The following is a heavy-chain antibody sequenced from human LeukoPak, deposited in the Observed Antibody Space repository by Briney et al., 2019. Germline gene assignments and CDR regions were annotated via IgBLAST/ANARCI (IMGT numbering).Heavy chain of an antibody. J-gene: IGHJ6*02. D-gene: IGHD3-3*01. CDR2: INHSGST. Sequence: SETLSLTCAVYGGSFSGYYWSWIRQPPGKGLEWIGEINHSGSTHYNPSLKSRVTISVDTSKNQFSLKLSSVTAADTAVYYCARGGYDFWSGYLRDYGMDVWGQGTTVTVSS. CDR3: ARGGYDFWSGYLRDYGMDV. CDR1: GGSFSGYY. V-gene: IGHV4-34*01.